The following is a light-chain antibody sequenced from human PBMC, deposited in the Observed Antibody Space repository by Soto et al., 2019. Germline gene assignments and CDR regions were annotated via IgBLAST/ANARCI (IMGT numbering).Light chain of an antibody. Sequence: EIVMTQSPATLSVSPGERATLSCRASQSISSNLAWYQQKPGQAPRLLMFRTSSSATGFPAKFSGNGSGTEFNLTISSLQSEDFGVYYYQQYNNWPRATFGGGTKVEIK. V-gene: IGKV3-15*01. J-gene: IGKJ4*01. CDR3: QQYNNWPRAT. CDR2: RTS. CDR1: QSISSN.